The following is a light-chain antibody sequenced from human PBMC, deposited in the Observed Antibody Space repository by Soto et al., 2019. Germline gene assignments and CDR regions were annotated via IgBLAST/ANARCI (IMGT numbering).Light chain of an antibody. CDR1: QDISNY. Sequence: DIHMTQAPSSLSASVGDRVTITCRASQDISNYLAWYQQKPGKVPKLLIYGASTLQSGVPSRFSGSGSGTDFTLTISSLQTEDVATYYCQNYTRAPWTFGKGTKVESK. V-gene: IGKV1-27*01. CDR3: QNYTRAPWT. CDR2: GAS. J-gene: IGKJ1*01.